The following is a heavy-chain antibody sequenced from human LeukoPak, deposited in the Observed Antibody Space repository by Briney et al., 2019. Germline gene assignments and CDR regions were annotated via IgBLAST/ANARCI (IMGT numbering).Heavy chain of an antibody. CDR2: ISCSVGST. D-gene: IGHD2-15*01. CDR3: AKGEGCSGGSCYFSYWYFDL. V-gene: IGHV3-23*01. J-gene: IGHJ2*01. CDR1: GFTFSSYA. Sequence: AGGSLRLSCAASGFTFSSYAMSWVRQAPGKGLEWVSAISCSVGSTYYADSVKGRFTISRDNSKNTLYLQMNSLRAEVTAVYYCAKGEGCSGGSCYFSYWYFDLWGRGTLVTVSS.